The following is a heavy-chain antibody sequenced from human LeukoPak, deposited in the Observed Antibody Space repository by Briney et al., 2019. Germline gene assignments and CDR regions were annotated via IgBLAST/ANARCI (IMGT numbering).Heavy chain of an antibody. CDR1: GGSISSGSYY. CDR2: IYYSGST. CDR3: ARLVDTASHNFDY. D-gene: IGHD5-18*01. V-gene: IGHV4-31*03. Sequence: PSQTLSLTCTVSGGSISSGSYYWRWIRQHPGTGLEWIGYIYYSGSTYYNPSLKSRVTISVDTSKNQFSLKLSSVTAADTAVYYCARLVDTASHNFDYWGQGTLVTVSS. J-gene: IGHJ4*02.